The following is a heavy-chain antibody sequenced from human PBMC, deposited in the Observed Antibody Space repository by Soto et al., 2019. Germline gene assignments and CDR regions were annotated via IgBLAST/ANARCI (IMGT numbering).Heavy chain of an antibody. Sequence: QVQLVQSGAEVKKPGSSVKVSCKASGGTFSSYAISWVRQAPGQGLEWMGGIIPIFGTANYAQKFKGRDTITADESTSKAYMELSSVRAEDTDVYYCATILVVVAEETSGVFYWGQGTLVTVSS. CDR2: IIPIFGTA. D-gene: IGHD2-15*01. CDR3: ATILVVVAEETSGVFY. CDR1: GGTFSSYA. J-gene: IGHJ4*02. V-gene: IGHV1-69*01.